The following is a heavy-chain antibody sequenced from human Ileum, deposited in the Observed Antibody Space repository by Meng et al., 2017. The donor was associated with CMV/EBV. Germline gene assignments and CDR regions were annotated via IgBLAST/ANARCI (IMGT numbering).Heavy chain of an antibody. CDR2: VTSTGSTT. J-gene: IGHJ6*02. CDR3: ASRDYYDYTLDV. Sequence: GGSLRLSCAASGFIFSNYEMNWVRQAPGKGLEWASYVTSTGSTTYYAHSVRGRFTISRDNAKNSMYLEMNSLRAEDTAVYYCASRDYYDYTLDVWGQGTTVTVSS. V-gene: IGHV3-48*03. CDR1: GFIFSNYE.